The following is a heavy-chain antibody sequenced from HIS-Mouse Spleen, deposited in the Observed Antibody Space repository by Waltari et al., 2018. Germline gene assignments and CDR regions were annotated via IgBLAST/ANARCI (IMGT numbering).Heavy chain of an antibody. J-gene: IGHJ3*02. CDR3: ARVGNWEDAFDI. CDR2: IYHSGST. V-gene: IGHV4-38-2*02. CDR1: GYSISSGYY. Sequence: QVQLQESGPGLVKPSETLSLTCTVSGYSISSGYYWGWIRQPPGKGLEWIGSIYHSGSTYYNPSLKRRVTISVDTSKNQFSLKLSSVTAADTAVYYCARVGNWEDAFDIWGQGTMVTVSS. D-gene: IGHD7-27*01.